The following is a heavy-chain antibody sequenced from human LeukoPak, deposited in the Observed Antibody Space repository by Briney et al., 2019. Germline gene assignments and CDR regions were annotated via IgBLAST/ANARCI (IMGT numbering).Heavy chain of an antibody. CDR2: ISWNSGSI. V-gene: IGHV3-9*01. CDR3: AKDPTHSIAAAGTFDY. J-gene: IGHJ4*02. CDR1: GLTFDDYA. D-gene: IGHD6-13*01. Sequence: GRSLRLSCAASGLTFDDYAMHWVRQAPGKGLEWVSGISWNSGSIGYADSVKGRFTISRDNAKNSLYLQMNSLRAEDTALYYCAKDPTHSIAAAGTFDYWGQGTLVTVSS.